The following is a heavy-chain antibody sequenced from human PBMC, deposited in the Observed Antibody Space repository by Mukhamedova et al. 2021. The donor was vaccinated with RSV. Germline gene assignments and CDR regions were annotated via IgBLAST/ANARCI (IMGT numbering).Heavy chain of an antibody. J-gene: IGHJ4*02. V-gene: IGHV1-3*01. Sequence: GNTKYSQKFQGRVTITRDMAASTAHMELSSLRSEDTAVYYCARGGENTYGYLDHWGQGTLVTVSS. D-gene: IGHD5-18*01. CDR2: GNT. CDR3: ARGGENTYGYLDH.